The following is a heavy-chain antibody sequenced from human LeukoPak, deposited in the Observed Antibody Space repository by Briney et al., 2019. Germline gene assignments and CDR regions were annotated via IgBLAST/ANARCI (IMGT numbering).Heavy chain of an antibody. D-gene: IGHD2-15*01. CDR1: GGSISGTNW. J-gene: IGHJ3*02. Sequence: PSGTLSLTCGVSGGSISGTNWWSWVRQSPGQGLEWIGEISLAGQTNYNPSLNGRVTISVDTSKNQFSLKLRSVTAADTAVYYCARDREVAGYCSGGTCPGAFDIWGQGTMVTVSS. V-gene: IGHV4-4*02. CDR3: ARDREVAGYCSGGTCPGAFDI. CDR2: ISLAGQT.